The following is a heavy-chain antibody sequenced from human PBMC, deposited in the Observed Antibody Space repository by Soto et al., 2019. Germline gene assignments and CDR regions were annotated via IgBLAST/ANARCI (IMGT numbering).Heavy chain of an antibody. V-gene: IGHV1-46*01. J-gene: IGHJ4*02. D-gene: IGHD2-15*01. CDR1: GCTFTSYY. Sequence: ASVQVSCKASGCTFTSYYMHWGRQAPGQGLEWMGIINPSGGSTSYAQKFQGRVTMTRDTSTSTVYMELSSLRSEDTAVYYCARETTCSGDSCKWVYFDYWGQGTLVTVSS. CDR2: INPSGGST. CDR3: ARETTCSGDSCKWVYFDY.